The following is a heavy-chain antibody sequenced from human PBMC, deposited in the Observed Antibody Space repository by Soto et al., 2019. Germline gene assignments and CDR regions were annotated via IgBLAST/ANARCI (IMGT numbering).Heavy chain of an antibody. CDR3: ASNWGAFDI. Sequence: GGSLRLSCTASGFTFSSYEMNWVRQAPGKGLEWVSYISSSGSTIYYADSVKGRFTISRDNAKNSLYLQMNSLRAEDTAVYYCASNWGAFDIWGQGTMVTVSS. CDR1: GFTFSSYE. V-gene: IGHV3-48*03. D-gene: IGHD7-27*01. J-gene: IGHJ3*02. CDR2: ISSSGSTI.